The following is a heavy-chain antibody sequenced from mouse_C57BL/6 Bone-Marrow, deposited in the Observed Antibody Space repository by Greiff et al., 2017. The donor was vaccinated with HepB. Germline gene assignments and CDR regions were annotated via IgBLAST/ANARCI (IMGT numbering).Heavy chain of an antibody. D-gene: IGHD1-1*01. CDR3: ARQVGRRRGVAY. CDR2: ISNGGGST. Sequence: DVHLVESGGGLVQPGGSLKLSCAASGFTFSDYYMYWVRQTPEKRLEWVAYISNGGGSTYYPDTVKGRFTISRDNAKNTLYLQMSRLKSEDTAMYYCARQVGRRRGVAYWGQGTLVTVSA. V-gene: IGHV5-12*01. J-gene: IGHJ3*01. CDR1: GFTFSDYY.